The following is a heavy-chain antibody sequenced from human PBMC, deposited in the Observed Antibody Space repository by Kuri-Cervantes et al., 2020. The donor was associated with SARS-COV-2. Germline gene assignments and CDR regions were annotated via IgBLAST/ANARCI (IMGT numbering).Heavy chain of an antibody. D-gene: IGHD3-10*02. Sequence: GGSLRLSCEASGFIFSDYAIDWVRQAPGKGLEWVSVIPSGGNSYYPISVRGRFTISRDNSKNTVYLEMNTLRAEDTARYYCVSGEDTSTPDFDHWGLGTLVTVSS. V-gene: IGHV3-23*03. CDR2: IPSGGNS. CDR3: VSGEDTSTPDFDH. CDR1: GFIFSDYA. J-gene: IGHJ4*02.